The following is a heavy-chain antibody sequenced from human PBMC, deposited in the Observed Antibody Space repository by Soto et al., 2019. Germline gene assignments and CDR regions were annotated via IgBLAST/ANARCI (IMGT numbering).Heavy chain of an antibody. CDR3: ARRDLYCTNGVCYNLFDY. Sequence: PGGSLRLSCAASGFTVSSNYMSWVRQAPGKGLEWVSYISSSGSTIYYADSVKGRFTISRDNAKNSLYLQMNSLRAEDTAVYYCARRDLYCTNGVCYNLFDYWGQGTLVTVSS. J-gene: IGHJ4*02. V-gene: IGHV3-11*01. CDR1: GFTVSSNY. D-gene: IGHD2-8*01. CDR2: ISSSGSTI.